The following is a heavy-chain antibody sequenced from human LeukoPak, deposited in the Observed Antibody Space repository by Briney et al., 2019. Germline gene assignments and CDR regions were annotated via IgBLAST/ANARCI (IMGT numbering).Heavy chain of an antibody. CDR1: GFTFDDYA. Sequence: GGSLRLSCAASGFTFDDYAMHWVRQAPGKGLEWVSGISWSSGSVGYADSVKGRFTISRDNAKNSLYLEMNSLRAEDTALYYCAKDRIAVAGFYFDYWGQGIRVIVSS. J-gene: IGHJ4*02. V-gene: IGHV3-9*01. D-gene: IGHD6-19*01. CDR3: AKDRIAVAGFYFDY. CDR2: ISWSSGSV.